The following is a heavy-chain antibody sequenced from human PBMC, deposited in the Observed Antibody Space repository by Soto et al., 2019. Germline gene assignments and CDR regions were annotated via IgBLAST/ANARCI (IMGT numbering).Heavy chain of an antibody. D-gene: IGHD6-13*01. Sequence: SGPTLVNPTQTLTLTCTFSGFSLSTSGVGVGWIRQPPGKALEWLALIYWNDDKRYSPSLKSRLTITKDTSKNQVVLTMTNMDPVDTATYYCAHGRGEYSSSWFDYWRQGTLVTVSS. J-gene: IGHJ4*02. CDR1: GFSLSTSGVG. CDR2: IYWNDDK. V-gene: IGHV2-5*01. CDR3: AHGRGEYSSSWFDY.